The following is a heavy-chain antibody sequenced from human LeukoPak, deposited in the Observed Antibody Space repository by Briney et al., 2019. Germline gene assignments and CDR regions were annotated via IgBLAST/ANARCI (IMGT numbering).Heavy chain of an antibody. J-gene: IGHJ4*02. Sequence: PGGSLRLSCAASGVTLSSYAMSWARQAPGKGLEWVSYISLSSTYTNYADSVKGRFTISRDNAKNLLYLQMNSLRAEDTAVYYCARDGWFGELDKDHFDYWGQGTLVTVSS. CDR1: GVTLSSYA. D-gene: IGHD3-10*01. CDR3: ARDGWFGELDKDHFDY. CDR2: ISLSSTYT. V-gene: IGHV3-21*05.